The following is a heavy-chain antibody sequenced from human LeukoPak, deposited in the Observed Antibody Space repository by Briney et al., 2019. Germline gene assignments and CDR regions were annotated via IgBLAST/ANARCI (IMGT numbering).Heavy chain of an antibody. CDR2: ISYDGSNK. CDR1: GFTFSSYA. V-gene: IGHV3-30-3*01. J-gene: IGHJ4*02. CDR3: ARTESEYYYDSSDYYPDF. D-gene: IGHD3-22*01. Sequence: GGSLRLSCAASGFTFSSYAMHWVRQAPGKGLEWVAVISYDGSNKYYADSVEGRFTISRDNSKNTLYLQMNSLRAEDTAVYYCARTESEYYYDSSDYYPDFWGQGTLVTVSS.